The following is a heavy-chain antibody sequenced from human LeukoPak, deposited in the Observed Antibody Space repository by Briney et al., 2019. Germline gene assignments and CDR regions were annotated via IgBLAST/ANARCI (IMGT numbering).Heavy chain of an antibody. Sequence: SETLSLTCTVSGGSISSSSYYWSWIRQPPGKGLERIGSIYYSGSTYYNPSLKSRVTISVDTSKNQFSLKLSSVTAADTAVYYCARSIEWELLSNTGFDYWGQGTLVTVSS. CDR2: IYYSGST. V-gene: IGHV4-39*07. CDR3: ARSIEWELLSNTGFDY. CDR1: GGSISSSSYY. J-gene: IGHJ4*02. D-gene: IGHD1-26*01.